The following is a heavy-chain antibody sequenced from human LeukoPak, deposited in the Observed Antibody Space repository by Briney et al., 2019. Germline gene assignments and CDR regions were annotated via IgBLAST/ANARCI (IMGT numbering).Heavy chain of an antibody. CDR3: ARDGAAPNNWFDP. J-gene: IGHJ5*02. Sequence: ASVKVSCKASGYTLISYGINWVRQAPGQGLEWMGWISPYNGNTNYAQKLQGRVTMTTDTSTSTAYMELRSLRSDDTAVYYCARDGAAPNNWFDPWGQGTLVTVSS. CDR2: ISPYNGNT. CDR1: GYTLISYG. V-gene: IGHV1-18*01. D-gene: IGHD6-6*01.